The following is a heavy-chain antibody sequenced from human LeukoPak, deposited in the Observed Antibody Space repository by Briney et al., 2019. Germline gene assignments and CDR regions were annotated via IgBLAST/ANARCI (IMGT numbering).Heavy chain of an antibody. D-gene: IGHD6-13*01. CDR1: GYTFTING. CDR3: ARDRWYAFDY. Sequence: ASVKVSCKASGYTFTINGISWVRQAPGRGLEWMGWISANSGGTIYAEKFHGRVTLTKDTSTSTASLELNSLTYDHTAVYYCARDRWYAFDYWGQGTLVTVSS. CDR2: ISANSGGT. J-gene: IGHJ4*02. V-gene: IGHV1-18*01.